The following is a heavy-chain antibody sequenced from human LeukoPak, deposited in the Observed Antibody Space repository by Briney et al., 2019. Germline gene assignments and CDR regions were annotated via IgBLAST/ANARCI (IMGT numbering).Heavy chain of an antibody. CDR3: AKARGRDGYKDELDY. J-gene: IGHJ4*02. D-gene: IGHD5-24*01. Sequence: GSLRLSCVASEFTFSSCAMSWVRQAPGEGLQWVSVSGSGGCTYYADSVNGRFTISRDNSKNTLYLQRNSLRAEDTAVYYCAKARGRDGYKDELDYWGQGTLVTVSS. CDR2: SGSGGCT. V-gene: IGHV3-23*01. CDR1: EFTFSSCA.